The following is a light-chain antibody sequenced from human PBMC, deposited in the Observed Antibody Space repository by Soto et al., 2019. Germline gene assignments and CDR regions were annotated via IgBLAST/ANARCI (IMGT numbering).Light chain of an antibody. J-gene: IGLJ1*01. CDR1: SSDVGAYNY. V-gene: IGLV2-8*01. Sequence: TISCTGTSSDVGAYNYVSWYQQHPGKAPRLMIYEVSKRPSGIPDRFSGSKSGNTASLTVSGLQAEDEADYYCSSYAGSTNYVFATGTKVTVL. CDR3: SSYAGSTNYV. CDR2: EVS.